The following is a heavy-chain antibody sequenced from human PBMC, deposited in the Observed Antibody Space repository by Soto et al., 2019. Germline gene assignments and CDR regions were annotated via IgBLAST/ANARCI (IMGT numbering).Heavy chain of an antibody. J-gene: IGHJ4*02. D-gene: IGHD2-15*01. Sequence: QVQLQESGPGLVKPSQTVSVTCTVSGGSISSGGYYWSWIRRHPGKGLEWIGYIYYSGSTYYNPSLKSRVTISVDTSKNQFSLKLSSVTAADTAVYYCARTSCSGGSCYKIDYWGQGTLVTVSS. CDR2: IYYSGST. CDR3: ARTSCSGGSCYKIDY. V-gene: IGHV4-31*03. CDR1: GGSISSGGYY.